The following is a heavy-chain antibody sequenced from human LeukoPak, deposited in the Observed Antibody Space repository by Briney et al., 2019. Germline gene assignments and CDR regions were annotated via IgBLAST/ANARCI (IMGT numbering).Heavy chain of an antibody. CDR1: GYTFTSYG. D-gene: IGHD3-22*01. CDR2: IIPIFGTA. J-gene: IGHJ4*02. V-gene: IGHV1-69*06. CDR3: ARVETYYYDSSGYYWGQFDY. Sequence: SVKVSCKASGYTFTSYGISWVRQAPGQGLEWMGGIIPIFGTANYAQKFQGRVTITADKSTSTAYMELSSLRSEDTAVYYCARVETYYYDSSGYYWGQFDYWGQGTLVTVSS.